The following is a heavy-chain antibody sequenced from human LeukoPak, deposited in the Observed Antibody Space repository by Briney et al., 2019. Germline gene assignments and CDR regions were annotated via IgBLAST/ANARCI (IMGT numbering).Heavy chain of an antibody. D-gene: IGHD2-21*02. Sequence: PGGSLRLSCAASGFTLSRYWMHWVRQAPGKGLVWVSHISRDGSYTNYADSVKGRFTISRDNSKNTLYLQMNSLRAEDTAVNYFAKALAYCVGDCNPHFDYWGQGTLVTVSS. J-gene: IGHJ4*02. CDR3: AKALAYCVGDCNPHFDY. CDR1: GFTLSRYW. V-gene: IGHV3-74*01. CDR2: ISRDGSYT.